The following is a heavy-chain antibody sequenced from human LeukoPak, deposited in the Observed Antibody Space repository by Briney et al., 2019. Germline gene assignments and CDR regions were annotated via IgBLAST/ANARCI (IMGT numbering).Heavy chain of an antibody. Sequence: PGGSLRLSCAASGFTFSSYAMNCVRQAPGKGLEWVSAISGRGDITYYTDSVKGRFTISRDTSRSTLYLQMSSLRAEDTAVYYCTKDLAFCGGDCYSGADNWGQGALVTVSS. V-gene: IGHV3-23*01. D-gene: IGHD2-21*01. J-gene: IGHJ4*02. CDR2: ISGRGDIT. CDR3: TKDLAFCGGDCYSGADN. CDR1: GFTFSSYA.